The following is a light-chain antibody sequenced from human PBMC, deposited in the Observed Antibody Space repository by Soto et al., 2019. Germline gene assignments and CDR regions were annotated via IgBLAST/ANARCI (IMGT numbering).Light chain of an antibody. V-gene: IGKV3D-15*01. CDR2: DAS. J-gene: IGKJ4*01. CDR3: QQYNNCHLT. Sequence: EIVMTHSPATLSVSPGYRATLSCRASQSVDNDLAWYQQKPGQPPRLLIYDASTSATGIPARFSGSQSGTEFTLPISSMLSEDFAAYFCQQYNNCHLTFGRGTKVDIK. CDR1: QSVDND.